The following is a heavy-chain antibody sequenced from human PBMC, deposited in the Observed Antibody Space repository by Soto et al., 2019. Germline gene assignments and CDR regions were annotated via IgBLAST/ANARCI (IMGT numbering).Heavy chain of an antibody. V-gene: IGHV3-7*01. CDR3: ARDPKIVVVSDPHYYYYMDV. D-gene: IGHD2-2*01. J-gene: IGHJ6*03. Sequence: GGSLRLSCAASGFTFSSYWMSWVRQAPGKGLEWVANIKQDGSEKYYVDSVKGRFTISRDNAKNSLYLQTNSLRAEDTAVYYCARDPKIVVVSDPHYYYYMDVWGKGTTVTVSS. CDR1: GFTFSSYW. CDR2: IKQDGSEK.